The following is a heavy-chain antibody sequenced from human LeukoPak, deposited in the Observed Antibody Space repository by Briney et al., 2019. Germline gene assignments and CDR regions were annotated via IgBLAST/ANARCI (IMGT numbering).Heavy chain of an antibody. J-gene: IGHJ3*02. Sequence: ASVKVSCKASEYTFTSYDINWVRQATGQGLERMGWMNPNSGNTGYAQKFQGRVTITRNTSISTAYMELRSLRSDDTAVYYCARDCPRGWWCHDAFDIWGQGTMVTVSS. CDR3: ARDCPRGWWCHDAFDI. D-gene: IGHD2-21*01. V-gene: IGHV1-8*03. CDR1: EYTFTSYD. CDR2: MNPNSGNT.